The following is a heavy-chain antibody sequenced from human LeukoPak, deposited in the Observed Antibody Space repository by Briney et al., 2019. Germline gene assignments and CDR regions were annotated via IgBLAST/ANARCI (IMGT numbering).Heavy chain of an antibody. J-gene: IGHJ3*02. Sequence: SVKVSCKASGGSFSSYAISWVRQAPGQGFEWMGGIIPIFGTTNYAQKFQGRVTITADKSTSTAYMELSSLRSEDTAVYYCASDYDFWSGYQRPDAFDIWGQGTMVTVSS. CDR1: GGSFSSYA. CDR3: ASDYDFWSGYQRPDAFDI. CDR2: IIPIFGTT. V-gene: IGHV1-69*06. D-gene: IGHD3-3*01.